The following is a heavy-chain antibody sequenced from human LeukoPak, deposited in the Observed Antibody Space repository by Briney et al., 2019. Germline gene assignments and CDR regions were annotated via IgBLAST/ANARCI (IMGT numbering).Heavy chain of an antibody. D-gene: IGHD1-14*01. J-gene: IGHJ5*02. CDR1: GGSVSTISHF. Sequence: PSETLSLTCTVSGGSVSTISHFWAWVRQPPGKGLEWIVSLSDTGTTYYNPSLESRVTMSVDTSKNQFSPQLSSVTAADTAVYYCARRDHTGRSHAWFDPWGQGTLVTVSS. V-gene: IGHV4-39*01. CDR3: ARRDHTGRSHAWFDP. CDR2: LSDTGTT.